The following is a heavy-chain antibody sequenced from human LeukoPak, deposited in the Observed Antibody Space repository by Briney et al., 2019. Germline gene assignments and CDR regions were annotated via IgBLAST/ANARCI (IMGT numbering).Heavy chain of an antibody. Sequence: GGSLRLSCAASGFTFSTHAMHWVRQAPGKGLEWVAVIWHDGTKRHYAESVKGRFAISRDDSRNTLYLQMNSLRADDTAVYYCAINYYDSSAYALHYWGQGTLVTVSS. CDR3: AINYYDSSAYALHY. D-gene: IGHD3-22*01. CDR2: IWHDGTKR. V-gene: IGHV3-33*08. J-gene: IGHJ4*02. CDR1: GFTFSTHA.